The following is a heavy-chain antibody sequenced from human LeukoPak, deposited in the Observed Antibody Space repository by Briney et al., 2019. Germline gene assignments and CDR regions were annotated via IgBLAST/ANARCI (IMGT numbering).Heavy chain of an antibody. CDR1: GGTFSSYA. CDR2: IIPILGIA. V-gene: IGHV1-69*04. J-gene: IGHJ3*02. Sequence: SVKVSCKASGGTFSSYAISWVRQAPGQGLEWMGRIIPILGIANYAQKFQGRVTITADKSTSTAYMELSSLRSEDTAVYYCARENPIVATFYAFDIWGQGTMVTVSS. D-gene: IGHD5-12*01. CDR3: ARENPIVATFYAFDI.